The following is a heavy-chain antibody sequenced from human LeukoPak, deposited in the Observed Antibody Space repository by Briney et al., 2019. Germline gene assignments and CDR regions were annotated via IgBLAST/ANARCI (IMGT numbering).Heavy chain of an antibody. J-gene: IGHJ4*02. Sequence: PGGSLRLSCAASGFTFSTYGMHWVRQAPGKGLEWVAFIRYDGSNKYYADSVKGRFTISRDNSKNTLYLQMNSLRAEDSSVYYCAKDREDYGDFLNYFDYWGQGTLVTVSS. D-gene: IGHD4-17*01. V-gene: IGHV3-30*02. CDR2: IRYDGSNK. CDR1: GFTFSTYG. CDR3: AKDREDYGDFLNYFDY.